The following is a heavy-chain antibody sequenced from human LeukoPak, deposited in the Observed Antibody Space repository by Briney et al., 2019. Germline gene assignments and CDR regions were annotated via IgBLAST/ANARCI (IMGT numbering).Heavy chain of an antibody. CDR1: GYTFTSYD. Sequence: ASVKVSCKASGYTFTSYDINWVRQATGQGLEWMGWMNPNSGNTGYAQKFQGRVTMTRNTSISTAYMELSSLRSEDTAVYYCARGSLSPQLWSYYYYYYMDVWGKGTTVTISS. J-gene: IGHJ6*03. CDR2: MNPNSGNT. V-gene: IGHV1-8*01. CDR3: ARGSLSPQLWSYYYYYYMDV. D-gene: IGHD5-18*01.